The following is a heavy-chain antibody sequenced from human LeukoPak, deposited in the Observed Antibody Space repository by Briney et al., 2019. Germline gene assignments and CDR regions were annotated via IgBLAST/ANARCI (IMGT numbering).Heavy chain of an antibody. CDR3: ARLVYYYGMDV. CDR1: GGSFSGYY. D-gene: IGHD6-19*01. V-gene: IGHV4-34*01. Sequence: SETLSLTCAVYGGSFSGYYWSWIRQPPGKGLEWIGEINHSGSTNYNPSLKSRVTISVDTSKNQFSLKLSSVTAADTAVYYCARLVYYYGMDVWGQGTTVTVSS. CDR2: INHSGST. J-gene: IGHJ6*02.